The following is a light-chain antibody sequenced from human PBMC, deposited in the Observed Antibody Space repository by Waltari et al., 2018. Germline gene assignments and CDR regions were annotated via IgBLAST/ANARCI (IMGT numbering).Light chain of an antibody. CDR2: AAS. CDR3: QQYYSYPRT. V-gene: IGKV1-8*01. J-gene: IGKJ1*01. Sequence: AIRMTQSPSSLPASTGDRVTITCRASQGISSYLAWYQQKPGKAPKLLIYAASTLKNGVPSRFSGSGSGTDFTLTISCLQSEDFATYYCQQYYSYPRTFGQGTKVEIK. CDR1: QGISSY.